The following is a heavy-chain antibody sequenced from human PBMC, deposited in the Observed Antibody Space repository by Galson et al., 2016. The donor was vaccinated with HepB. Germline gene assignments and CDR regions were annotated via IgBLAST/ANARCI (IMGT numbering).Heavy chain of an antibody. V-gene: IGHV4-34*01. D-gene: IGHD1-26*01. J-gene: IGHJ6*02. Sequence: LSLTCAVYGGSFSGSYWSWVRQSPDKGLEWIGEISHRGSTRYNPSLKSRVTISEDMSRNQFSLKVTSVTAADTAVYYCARTMARDLPLIYTGTYSGNHYALDVWGQGTMVTVSS. CDR3: ARTMARDLPLIYTGTYSGNHYALDV. CDR2: ISHRGST. CDR1: GGSFSGSY.